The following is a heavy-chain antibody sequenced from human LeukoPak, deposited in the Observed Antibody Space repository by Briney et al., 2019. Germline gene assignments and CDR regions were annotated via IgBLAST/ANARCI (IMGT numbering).Heavy chain of an antibody. CDR2: IYYSGST. D-gene: IGHD3-9*01. CDR1: GGSFSAYY. CDR3: ARTTYYDILTGYPDAFDI. Sequence: SETLSLTCGVYGGSFSAYYWSWIRQPPGKGLEWIGYIYYSGSTNYNPSLKSRVTISVDTSKNQFSLKLSSVTAADTAVYYCARTTYYDILTGYPDAFDIWGQGTMVTVSS. J-gene: IGHJ3*02. V-gene: IGHV4-59*01.